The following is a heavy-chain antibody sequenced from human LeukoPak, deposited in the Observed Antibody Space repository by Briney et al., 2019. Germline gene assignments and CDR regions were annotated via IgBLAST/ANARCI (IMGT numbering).Heavy chain of an antibody. CDR1: GFAFHAFD. CDR2: ITNDGGKT. V-gene: IGHV3-43*02. CDR3: ATWAFYHGLDV. Sequence: GGSLRLSCAASGFAFHAFDMYWVRQAPGKGLEWVSRITNDGGKTYYADSVRGRFTISRDNSQSSLYLQMNSLRTDDAALYYCATWAFYHGLDVWVQGTTVTVSS. D-gene: IGHD1-26*01. J-gene: IGHJ6*02.